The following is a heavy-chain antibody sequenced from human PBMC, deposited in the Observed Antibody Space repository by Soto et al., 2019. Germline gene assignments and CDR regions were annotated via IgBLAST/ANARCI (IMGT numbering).Heavy chain of an antibody. J-gene: IGHJ4*02. V-gene: IGHV4-59*01. Sequence: KPSETLSLTCTVSGTSISSYYWSWIRQPPGKGLEWIANIHYSGTTNYNPSLASRVTLSVDTSKNQFSLKMTSVTAADRAMYFCARYNSYAMDYWGRGTLVTVSS. D-gene: IGHD2-2*01. CDR1: GTSISSYY. CDR2: IHYSGTT. CDR3: ARYNSYAMDY.